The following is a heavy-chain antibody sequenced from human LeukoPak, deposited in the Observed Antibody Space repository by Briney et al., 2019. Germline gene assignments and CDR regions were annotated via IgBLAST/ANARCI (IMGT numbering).Heavy chain of an antibody. J-gene: IGHJ6*02. D-gene: IGHD3-22*01. Sequence: ASVKVSCKASGYTFTSYAMNWVRQAPGQGLEWMGWINTNTGDPTYAQGFTGRFVFSLDTSVSTAYLQISSLKAEDTAVYYCARANYDSSGYYTALWYYYYGMDVWGQGTTVTVSS. V-gene: IGHV7-4-1*02. CDR2: INTNTGDP. CDR3: ARANYDSSGYYTALWYYYYGMDV. CDR1: GYTFTSYA.